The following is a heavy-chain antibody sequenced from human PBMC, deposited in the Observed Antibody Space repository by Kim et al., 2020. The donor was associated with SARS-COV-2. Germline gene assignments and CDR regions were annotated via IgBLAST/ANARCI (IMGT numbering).Heavy chain of an antibody. CDR2: ISSSSSYI. J-gene: IGHJ6*02. V-gene: IGHV3-21*01. CDR3: ARGRSSAPYYYYGMDV. D-gene: IGHD3-10*01. Sequence: GGSLRLSCAASGFTFSSYSMNWVRQAPGKGLEWVSSISSSSSYIYYADSVKGRFTISRDNAKNSLYLQMNSLRAEDTAVYYCARGRSSAPYYYYGMDVWGQGTTVTVSS. CDR1: GFTFSSYS.